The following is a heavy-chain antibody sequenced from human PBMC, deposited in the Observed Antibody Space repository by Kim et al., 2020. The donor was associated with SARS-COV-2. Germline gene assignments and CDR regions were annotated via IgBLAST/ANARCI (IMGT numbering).Heavy chain of an antibody. J-gene: IGHJ1*01. CDR3: ARAGDYDFSGYYGFLHH. V-gene: IGHV3-74*01. D-gene: IGHD3-22*01. Sequence: VKGRFTISRDNAKNTLYLQMNSLRPEDTAVYYCARAGDYDFSGYYGFLHHWGQGALVTVSS.